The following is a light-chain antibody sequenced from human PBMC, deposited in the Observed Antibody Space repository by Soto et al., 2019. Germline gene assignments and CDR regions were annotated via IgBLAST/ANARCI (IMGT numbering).Light chain of an antibody. CDR1: SSDVGGYNY. V-gene: IGLV2-14*01. Sequence: QSALTQPASVSGSPGQSITISCTGTSSDVGGYNYVSWYQQHPDKAPKLMIYDVSNRPSGVSNRVSGSKSGNTASLTISGLQAEDESDYYCSSYTSSSTVVFGGRTKLTVL. J-gene: IGLJ2*01. CDR2: DVS. CDR3: SSYTSSSTVV.